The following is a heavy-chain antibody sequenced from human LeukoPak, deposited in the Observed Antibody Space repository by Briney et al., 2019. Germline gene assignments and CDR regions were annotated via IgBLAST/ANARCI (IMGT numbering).Heavy chain of an antibody. CDR3: ARVYYDSSGSKIDY. D-gene: IGHD3-22*01. CDR2: TRNKANSYTT. V-gene: IGHV3-72*01. J-gene: IGHJ4*02. Sequence: GGSLRLSCAASGFTFRDHYMDWVRQAPGKGLEWVGRTRNKANSYTTEYAASVKGRFTISRDDSKNSLYLQMNSLKTEDTAVYYCARVYYDSSGSKIDYWGQGTLVTVSS. CDR1: GFTFRDHY.